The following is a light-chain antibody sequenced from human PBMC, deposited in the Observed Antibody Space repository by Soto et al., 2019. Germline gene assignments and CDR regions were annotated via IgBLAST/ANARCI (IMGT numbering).Light chain of an antibody. CDR2: GAS. CDR3: QQYGSSPLLT. J-gene: IGKJ4*01. V-gene: IGKV3-20*01. CDR1: QSVSSNY. Sequence: EIVLTQSPGTLTLSPGERVTLSCRASQSVSSNYLAWYQQKPGQSPRLLIYGASSRATGIPDRFSGSGSGTDFTLTISRLEPEDVAVYYCQQYGSSPLLTFGGGTKVEIK.